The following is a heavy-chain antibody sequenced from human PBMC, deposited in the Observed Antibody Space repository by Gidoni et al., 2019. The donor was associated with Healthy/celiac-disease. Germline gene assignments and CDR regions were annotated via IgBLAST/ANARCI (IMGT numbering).Heavy chain of an antibody. J-gene: IGHJ4*02. CDR1: GGSISSYY. Sequence: QVQLQDSGPGLVKPSETLSLTCTVSGGSISSYYWSWIRQPPGKGREWIGYIYYSGSTNYHPSLKSRVTISVDTSKNQCSLKLSSVTAADTAVYYCAREALSGSHDYWGQGTLVTVSS. V-gene: IGHV4-59*01. D-gene: IGHD1-26*01. CDR2: IYYSGST. CDR3: AREALSGSHDY.